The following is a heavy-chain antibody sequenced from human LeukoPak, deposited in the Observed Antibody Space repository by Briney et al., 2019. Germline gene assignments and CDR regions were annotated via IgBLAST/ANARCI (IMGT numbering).Heavy chain of an antibody. CDR2: ISGSGGST. Sequence: PGGSLRLSCAASGFTFSSYGMNWVRQAPGKGLEWVSTISGSGGSTYYADSVKGRFTISRDNSKNTLYLQMNSLRAEDTAVYYCAKAYYDSSGELDYWGQGTLVTVSS. D-gene: IGHD3-22*01. V-gene: IGHV3-23*01. CDR1: GFTFSSYG. CDR3: AKAYYDSSGELDY. J-gene: IGHJ4*02.